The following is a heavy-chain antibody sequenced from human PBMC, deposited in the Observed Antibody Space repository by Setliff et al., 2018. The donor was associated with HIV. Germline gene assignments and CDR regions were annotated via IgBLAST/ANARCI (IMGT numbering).Heavy chain of an antibody. CDR2: IYHSGST. D-gene: IGHD2-15*01. CDR3: ARSVGYCSGGSYFDAFDI. V-gene: IGHV4-4*02. Sequence: KPSETLSLTCAVSGGSISSDNWWSWVRQPPGKGLEWIGEIYHSGSTNYNPSLKSRVTISVDTSKNQFSLKLSSVTAADTAVYYCARSVGYCSGGSYFDAFDIWGQGTMVTVSS. J-gene: IGHJ3*02. CDR1: GGSISSDNW.